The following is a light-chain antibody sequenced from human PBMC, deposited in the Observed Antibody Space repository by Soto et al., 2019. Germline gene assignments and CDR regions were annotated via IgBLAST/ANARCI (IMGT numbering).Light chain of an antibody. CDR3: SSYAGSSKGV. J-gene: IGLJ2*01. CDR2: EVS. CDR1: SSDVGAYNY. V-gene: IGLV2-8*01. Sequence: QSVLTQPPSASGSPGQSVTISCTGTSSDVGAYNYVSWYQQHPGKAPKLMIYEVSKRPSGVPDRFSGSKSGNTASLTVSGLQAEDEADYYCSSYAGSSKGVFGGGTQLTVL.